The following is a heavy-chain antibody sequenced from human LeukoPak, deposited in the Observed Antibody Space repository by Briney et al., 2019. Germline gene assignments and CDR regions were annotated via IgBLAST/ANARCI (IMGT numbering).Heavy chain of an antibody. CDR1: GGSISSSSYY. Sequence: SETLSLTCTVSGGSISSSSYYWGWIRQPPGKGLEWIGSIYYSGSTYYNPSLKSRVTISVDTSKNQFSLKLSSVTAADTAVYYCARVGYCSSTSCYDLDYWGQGTLVTVSS. CDR3: ARVGYCSSTSCYDLDY. D-gene: IGHD2-2*01. J-gene: IGHJ4*02. V-gene: IGHV4-39*01. CDR2: IYYSGST.